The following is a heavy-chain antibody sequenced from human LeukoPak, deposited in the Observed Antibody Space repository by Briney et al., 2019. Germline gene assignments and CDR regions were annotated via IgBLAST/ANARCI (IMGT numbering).Heavy chain of an antibody. V-gene: IGHV1-18*01. D-gene: IGHD2-15*01. CDR2: ISAYNGNT. CDR3: ARNEMYCSGGSCYLGSEDY. Sequence: ASVKVSCKASGYTFTSYGISWVRQAPGQGLEWMGWISAYNGNTNYAQKLQGRVTMTTDTSTSTAYMELRSLRSDDTAVYYCARNEMYCSGGSCYLGSEDYWGQGTLVTVSS. CDR1: GYTFTSYG. J-gene: IGHJ4*02.